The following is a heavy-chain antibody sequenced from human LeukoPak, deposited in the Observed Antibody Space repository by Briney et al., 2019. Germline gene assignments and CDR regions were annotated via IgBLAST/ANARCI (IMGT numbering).Heavy chain of an antibody. J-gene: IGHJ4*02. CDR2: IKQDGSEK. Sequence: GGSLRLSCAASGFTFSSYWMSWVRQAPGKGLEWVANIKQDGSEKYYVDSVKGRFTISRDNAKNSLYLQMNSLRAEDTAVYYCASGYSSWYEGGGDYWGQGTLVTVSS. D-gene: IGHD6-13*01. CDR3: ASGYSSWYEGGGDY. V-gene: IGHV3-7*01. CDR1: GFTFSSYW.